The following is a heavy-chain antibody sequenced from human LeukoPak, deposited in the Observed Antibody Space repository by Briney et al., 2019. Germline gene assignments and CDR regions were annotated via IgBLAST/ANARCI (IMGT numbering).Heavy chain of an antibody. CDR2: ISYDGIKK. Sequence: GRSLRLSCAASGFSISSYGMHWVRQAPGKGLEWVAIISYDGIKKYYADSVNGRFTISRDESENTVFLQMNNLSAEDTAVYYCDGSYSYYLDYWGQGTLVTVSS. CDR3: DGSYSYYLDY. CDR1: GFSISSYG. D-gene: IGHD2-15*01. J-gene: IGHJ4*02. V-gene: IGHV3-30*03.